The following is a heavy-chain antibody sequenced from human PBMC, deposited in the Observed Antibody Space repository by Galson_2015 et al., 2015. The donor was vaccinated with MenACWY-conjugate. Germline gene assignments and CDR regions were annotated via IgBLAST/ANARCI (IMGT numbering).Heavy chain of an antibody. V-gene: IGHV5-51*01. CDR2: IYPGDTYI. J-gene: IGHJ3*01. CDR3: TRRLIANFRDAFDF. CDR1: GYIFSTYW. Sequence: QSGAEVKKPGESLTISCQGSGYIFSTYWIAWGRQMPGKGLEWMGMIYPGDTYIRNNPSFEGQVTMSVDKSISTAYLRWSSLKASDTAMYSCTRRLIANFRDAFDFWGQGTMVTVSS. D-gene: IGHD2-21*01.